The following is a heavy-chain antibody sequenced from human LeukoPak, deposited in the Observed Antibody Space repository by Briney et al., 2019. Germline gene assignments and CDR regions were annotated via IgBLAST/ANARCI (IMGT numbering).Heavy chain of an antibody. D-gene: IGHD4-17*01. CDR2: INPSGGIT. CDR1: RYTFTSYY. J-gene: IGHJ4*02. Sequence: ASVKVSCKASRYTFTSYYMHWVRQAPGQGLEWMAIINPSGGITSYAQKFQGRVTMTRDMSTSTVYMELSSLRSEDTAVYYCARDPPSHRYGDYVYPLDYWGQGTLVTVSS. V-gene: IGHV1-46*01. CDR3: ARDPPSHRYGDYVYPLDY.